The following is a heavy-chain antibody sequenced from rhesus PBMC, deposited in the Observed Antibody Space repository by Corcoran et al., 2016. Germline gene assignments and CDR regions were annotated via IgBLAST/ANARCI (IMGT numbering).Heavy chain of an antibody. Sequence: EVQLVESGGGLAKPGGSLRLSCAASGFRFSYSSMCLARPAPGKGLEWISCFNSAGSSPYYEDSVKGIFPISRENAKNTLDLQMDSLRAEDTAVYYWAGGGLIAAGSDYWGQGVLVTVSS. CDR3: AGGGLIAAGSDY. CDR1: GFRFSYSS. V-gene: IGHV3-28*02. J-gene: IGHJ4*01. D-gene: IGHD6-31*01. CDR2: FNSAGSSP.